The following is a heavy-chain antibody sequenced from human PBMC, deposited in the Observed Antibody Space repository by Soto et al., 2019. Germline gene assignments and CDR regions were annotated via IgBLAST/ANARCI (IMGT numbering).Heavy chain of an antibody. V-gene: IGHV4-34*01. Sequence: PLETLSLTCAVYGGSFSCYYWSWIRPPPGKGLEWIGEINHSGSTNYNPSLKSRVTISVDTSKNQFSLKLSSVTAADTAVYYCAVTRGYSYGRKTYFDYWGQGTLVTVSS. J-gene: IGHJ4*02. D-gene: IGHD5-18*01. CDR3: AVTRGYSYGRKTYFDY. CDR2: INHSGST. CDR1: GGSFSCYY.